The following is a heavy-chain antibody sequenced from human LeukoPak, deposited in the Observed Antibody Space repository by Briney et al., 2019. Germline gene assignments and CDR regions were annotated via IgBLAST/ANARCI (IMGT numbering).Heavy chain of an antibody. V-gene: IGHV4-59*01. Sequence: SETLSLTCTVSGGSISSYYWSWIRQPPGKGLECIGFIYSNGSTHYNPSLKSRVTMSVDRPQKQVSLRLSSVTAADTAVYYCARVLRFLEWSPPMDVWGKGTTVTVSS. CDR3: ARVLRFLEWSPPMDV. CDR2: IYSNGST. J-gene: IGHJ6*03. CDR1: GGSISSYY. D-gene: IGHD3-3*01.